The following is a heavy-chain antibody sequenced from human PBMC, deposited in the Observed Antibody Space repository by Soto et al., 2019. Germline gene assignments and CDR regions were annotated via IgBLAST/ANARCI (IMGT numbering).Heavy chain of an antibody. Sequence: QVQLVQSGPEVKKPGSSVKVSCKASGGTFSDSVTSWVRQAPGQGLEWMGGIVRIFGKANLAEKFLDRVTITADESTSTAYMKLSSLRSEDTAVYYCARGRDGSNYYFDYWGQGTLVTVSS. D-gene: IGHD3-10*01. J-gene: IGHJ4*02. CDR1: GGTFSDSV. CDR3: ARGRDGSNYYFDY. CDR2: IVRIFGKA. V-gene: IGHV1-69*01.